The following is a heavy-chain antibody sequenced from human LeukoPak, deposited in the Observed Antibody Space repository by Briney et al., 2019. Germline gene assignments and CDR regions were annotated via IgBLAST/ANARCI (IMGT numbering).Heavy chain of an antibody. V-gene: IGHV4-39*01. J-gene: IGHJ4*02. CDR2: IYYSGST. CDR3: ARRAVSAGTLDY. D-gene: IGHD6-13*01. Sequence: PSETLSLNCTVSGGSISSSSYYWGWIRQPPGKGLEWIGSIYYSGSTYYNPSLKSRVTISVDTSKNQFSLKLSSVTAADTAVYYCARRAVSAGTLDYWGQGTLVTVSS. CDR1: GGSISSSSYY.